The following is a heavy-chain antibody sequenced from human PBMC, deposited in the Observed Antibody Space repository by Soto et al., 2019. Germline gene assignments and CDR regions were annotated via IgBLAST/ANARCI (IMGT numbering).Heavy chain of an antibody. J-gene: IGHJ5*02. Sequence: QVQLQESGPGLVKPSETLSLTCAVSGASIRSGDYYWSWIRQPPGKGLEWIGYIYYSGNTYYNPSLKSRVTISLDTSKNQFSLNLSSVTAADTAIYFCARVPRQLGPTLCFDPWGQGTLVTVSS. D-gene: IGHD1-26*01. CDR1: GASIRSGDYY. CDR2: IYYSGNT. CDR3: ARVPRQLGPTLCFDP. V-gene: IGHV4-30-4*01.